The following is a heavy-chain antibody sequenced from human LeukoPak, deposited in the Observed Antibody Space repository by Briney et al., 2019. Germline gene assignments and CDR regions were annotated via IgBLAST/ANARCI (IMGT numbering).Heavy chain of an antibody. Sequence: GGSLRLTCAASGLTLSNAWMTWVRQAPGKGLEWVARIKSKSDGGIKDYAAPVKGTFTISRDDSENTVYLQMNSLKIEDTAVYYCATGRSGYFDSWGQGTLVFVSS. CDR1: GLTLSNAW. CDR3: ATGRSGYFDS. V-gene: IGHV3-15*01. J-gene: IGHJ4*02. CDR2: IKSKSDGGIK.